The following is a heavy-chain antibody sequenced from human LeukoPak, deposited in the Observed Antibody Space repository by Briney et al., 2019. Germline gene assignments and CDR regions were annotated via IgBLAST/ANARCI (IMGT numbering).Heavy chain of an antibody. V-gene: IGHV3-23*01. J-gene: IGHJ4*02. D-gene: IGHD4-17*01. Sequence: GGSLRLSCAASGFTFSSYAMTWVRQAPGKGLEWVSTISISGRDTYYADSVKGRFTISRDNSQNTLFLQMNSLRAEDTAVYYCASRYDYGDYVAGLDYWGQGTLVTVSS. CDR2: ISISGRDT. CDR3: ASRYDYGDYVAGLDY. CDR1: GFTFSSYA.